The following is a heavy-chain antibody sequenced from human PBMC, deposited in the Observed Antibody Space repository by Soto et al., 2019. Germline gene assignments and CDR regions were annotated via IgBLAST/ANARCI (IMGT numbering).Heavy chain of an antibody. CDR1: GFTFSSYG. CDR2: IWYDGSNK. J-gene: IGHJ5*02. V-gene: IGHV3-33*01. Sequence: GGSLRLSCAASGFTFSSYGMHWVRQAPGKGLGWVAVIWYDGSNKYYADSVKGRFTISRDNSKNTLYLQMNSLRAEDTAVYYCAAQYSSSWYCFDPWGQGTLVTVSS. CDR3: AAQYSSSWYCFDP. D-gene: IGHD6-13*01.